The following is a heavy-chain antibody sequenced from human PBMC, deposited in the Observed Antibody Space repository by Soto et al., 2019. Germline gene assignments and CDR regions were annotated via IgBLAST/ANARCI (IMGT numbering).Heavy chain of an antibody. J-gene: IGHJ6*02. V-gene: IGHV3-53*01. Sequence: GGSLRLSCAASGFTVSSNYMSWVRQAPGKGLEWVSVIYSGGSTYYADSVKGRFTISRDNSKNTLYLQMNSLRAEDTAVYYCARDVRYYDSSGYYDYYYYGMDVWGQGTTVTVSS. CDR2: IYSGGST. D-gene: IGHD3-22*01. CDR1: GFTVSSNY. CDR3: ARDVRYYDSSGYYDYYYYGMDV.